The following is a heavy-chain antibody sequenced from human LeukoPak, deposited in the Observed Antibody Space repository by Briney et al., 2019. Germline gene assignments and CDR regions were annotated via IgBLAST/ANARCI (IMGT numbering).Heavy chain of an antibody. CDR3: ARDSSSSYFNWFDP. CDR2: IYYSGST. J-gene: IGHJ5*02. V-gene: IGHV4-61*08. Sequence: SQTLSLTCTVSGGSISSGGYYWSWIRQPPGKGLEWIGYIYYSGSTNYNPSLKSRVTISVDTSKNQFSLKLSSVTAADTAVYYCARDSSSSYFNWFDPWGQGTLVTVSS. CDR1: GGSISSGGYY. D-gene: IGHD6-6*01.